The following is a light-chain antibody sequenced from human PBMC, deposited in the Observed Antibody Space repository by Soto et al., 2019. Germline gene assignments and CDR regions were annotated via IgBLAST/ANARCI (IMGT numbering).Light chain of an antibody. Sequence: DVVMTQSPDSLAVSLGERATINCKSSRSVLYSVNNRNYFAWYQQKPGQPPKLLIYWASTREAGVPDRFSGSGSGTDFSLTISSLQAEDVAVYYCQQYYDTPYTFGQGTKLELK. CDR2: WAS. V-gene: IGKV4-1*01. CDR1: RSVLYSVNNRNY. CDR3: QQYYDTPYT. J-gene: IGKJ2*01.